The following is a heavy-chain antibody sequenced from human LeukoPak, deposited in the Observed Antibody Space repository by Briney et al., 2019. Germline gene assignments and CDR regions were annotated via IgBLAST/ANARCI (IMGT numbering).Heavy chain of an antibody. CDR1: GFTFSSYG. CDR2: IRYDGSNK. Sequence: GGSLRLSCAASGFTFSSYGMHWVRQAPGKGLEWVAFIRYDGSNKYYADSVKGRFTISRDNSKNTLYLQMNSLRAEDTAVYYCAKGGDYDSSGYIFDYWGQGTLVTVSS. D-gene: IGHD3-22*01. J-gene: IGHJ4*02. CDR3: AKGGDYDSSGYIFDY. V-gene: IGHV3-30*02.